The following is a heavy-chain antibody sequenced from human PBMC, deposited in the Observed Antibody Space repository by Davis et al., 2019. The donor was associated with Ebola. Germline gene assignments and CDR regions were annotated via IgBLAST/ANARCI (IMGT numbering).Heavy chain of an antibody. Sequence: GGSLRLSCAASGFSFKSFDMNWVRQAPGGGLEWVASIKSDISYIYYAASVRGRFTVSRDNAKNSLYLQMSSLRVEDTAVYYCARKDFGDYAYSDYWGQGTLVTVSS. CDR3: ARKDFGDYAYSDY. CDR1: GFSFKSFD. CDR2: IKSDISYI. V-gene: IGHV3-21*01. D-gene: IGHD4-17*01. J-gene: IGHJ4*02.